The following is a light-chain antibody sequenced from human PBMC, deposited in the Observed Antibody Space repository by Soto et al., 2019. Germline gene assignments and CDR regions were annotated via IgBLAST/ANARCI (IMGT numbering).Light chain of an antibody. CDR2: RNN. J-gene: IGLJ3*02. Sequence: QSVLTQPPSASVTPGQWVTISCSGSSSNIGNNYVFWYQQFPGMAPKLLIYRNNQRPSGVPDRFSGSKSGTSASLAIAGLRSEDESDSYCASWEDSLNGPVFGGGTKVTVL. CDR3: ASWEDSLNGPV. V-gene: IGLV1-47*01. CDR1: SSNIGNNY.